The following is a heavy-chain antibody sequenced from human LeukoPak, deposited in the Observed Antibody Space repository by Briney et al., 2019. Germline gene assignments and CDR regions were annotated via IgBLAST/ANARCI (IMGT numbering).Heavy chain of an antibody. D-gene: IGHD3-22*01. CDR2: LYHTGIT. CDR1: GGSISSYY. Sequence: SETLSLTCTVSGGSISSYYWSWIRRPPGKGLEWIGYLYHTGITKYNPSLKSRVSMSVDTSKNQFFLKVNSVTAADTAVYHCVRSVDYFDNTGPHMMFDYWGQGSLVTVSS. J-gene: IGHJ4*02. CDR3: VRSVDYFDNTGPHMMFDY. V-gene: IGHV4-59*01.